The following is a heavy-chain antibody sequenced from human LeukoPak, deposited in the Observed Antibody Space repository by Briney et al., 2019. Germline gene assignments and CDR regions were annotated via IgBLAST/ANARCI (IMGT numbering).Heavy chain of an antibody. J-gene: IGHJ3*01. V-gene: IGHV3-23*01. CDR1: GFTFSSYA. CDR3: AKSNDIVVVPAF. D-gene: IGHD2-2*01. CDR2: ISGSGGNT. Sequence: GSLRLFCAASGFTFSSYAMSWVRQAPGKGLEWVSAISGSGGNTYYADSVRGRFTISRDNSKNTLYLQMNSLRAEDTAVYYCAKSNDIVVVPAFWGQGTMVTVSS.